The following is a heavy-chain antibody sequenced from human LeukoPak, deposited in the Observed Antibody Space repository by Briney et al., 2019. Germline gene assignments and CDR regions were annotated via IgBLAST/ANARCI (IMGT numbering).Heavy chain of an antibody. CDR1: GFTFSSYA. Sequence: GGSLRLSCAASGFTFSSYAMSWVRQAPGKGLEWVSAISGSGGSTYYADSVKGRLTISRDNSKNSLYLQMNSLRAEDTAVYYCARLGGAVPAAIAWGQGTLVTVSS. J-gene: IGHJ5*02. CDR2: ISGSGGST. V-gene: IGHV3-23*01. D-gene: IGHD2-2*02. CDR3: ARLGGAVPAAIA.